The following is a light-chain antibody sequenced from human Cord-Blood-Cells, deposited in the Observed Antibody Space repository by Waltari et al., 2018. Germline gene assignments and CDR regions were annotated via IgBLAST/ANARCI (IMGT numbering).Light chain of an antibody. J-gene: IGLJ3*02. CDR2: EGS. CDR3: CSYAGSWV. Sequence: QSALTQPASVSGSPGQSITIPCTGTSSYVGRYNLVSWYQQHPGKAPKLMIYEGSKRPSGVSNRFSGSKSGNTASLTISGLQAEDEADYYCCSYAGSWVFGGGTKLTVL. V-gene: IGLV2-23*01. CDR1: SSYVGRYNL.